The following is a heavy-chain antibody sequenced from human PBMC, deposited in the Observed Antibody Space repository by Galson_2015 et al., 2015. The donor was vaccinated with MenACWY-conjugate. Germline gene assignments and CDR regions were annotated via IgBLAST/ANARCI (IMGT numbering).Heavy chain of an antibody. V-gene: IGHV3-23*01. CDR2: ISGSGRT. CDR1: GFSFSAYA. D-gene: IGHD6-6*01. CDR3: AKYTAYISARLLTPFDP. J-gene: IGHJ5*02. Sequence: SLRLSCAASGFSFSAYAMTWVRQGPGKGLEWVSAISGSGRTYYADSVKGRFTISRDNSKNTLYLQMNSLRAEDTAVYYCAKYTAYISARLLTPFDPWGQRTLVTVSS.